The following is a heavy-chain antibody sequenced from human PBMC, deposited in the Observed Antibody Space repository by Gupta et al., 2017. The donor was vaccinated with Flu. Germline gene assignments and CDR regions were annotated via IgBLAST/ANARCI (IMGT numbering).Heavy chain of an antibody. CDR1: GFTFSSYG. J-gene: IGHJ6*02. CDR3: AKGDIAAAGTKIIVRLGMDV. V-gene: IGHV3-30*18. CDR2: ISYDGSNK. Sequence: QVQLVESGGGVVQPGRSLRLSCAASGFTFSSYGMHWVRQAPGKGLEWVAVISYDGSNKYYADSVKGRFTISRDNSKNTLYLQMNSLRAEDTAVYYCAKGDIAAAGTKIIVRLGMDVWGQGTTVTVSS. D-gene: IGHD6-13*01.